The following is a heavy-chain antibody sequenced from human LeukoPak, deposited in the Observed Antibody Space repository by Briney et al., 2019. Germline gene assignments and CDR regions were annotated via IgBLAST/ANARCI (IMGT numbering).Heavy chain of an antibody. CDR3: TAASEVLLWYGDVNFDY. CDR2: IKRNTDGGTT. Sequence: GGSLRLSCAASGFTFSNAWMSWVRQAPGKGLEWVGRIKRNTDGGTTDYAAPVNGRFAISRDDSKNTLYLQMNSLKTEDTAVYYCTAASEVLLWYGDVNFDYWGQGTLVTVSA. V-gene: IGHV3-15*01. J-gene: IGHJ4*02. CDR1: GFTFSNAW. D-gene: IGHD3-10*01.